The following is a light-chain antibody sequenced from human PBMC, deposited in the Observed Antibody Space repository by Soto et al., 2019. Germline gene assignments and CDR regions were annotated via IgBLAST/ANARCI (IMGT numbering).Light chain of an antibody. V-gene: IGKV1-5*01. CDR1: QSISSW. CDR2: DAS. CDR3: HQYNSYWA. J-gene: IGKJ1*01. Sequence: DIQMTQSPSTLSASVGDRVTITCRASQSISSWLAWYQQKPGKAPKLLIYDASSLESGVPSRFSGSGSGTEFTLTISSLHFDDFATYYGHQYNSYWAFGQVTMV.